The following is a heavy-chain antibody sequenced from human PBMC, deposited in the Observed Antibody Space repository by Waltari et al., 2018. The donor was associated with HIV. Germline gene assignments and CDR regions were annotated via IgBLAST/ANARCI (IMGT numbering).Heavy chain of an antibody. CDR3: ARGVALVRGVKIRGHMDV. Sequence: VQLVQSGAEVKRPGAAVRVSCTSSGYTFSAYAINWLRQAPGQGLEWMGWINNYDGQTNFAEKFQGRVTMTTETSKSTAYMELRSLRSDDTAVYFCARGVALVRGVKIRGHMDVWGQGTTVTVSS. CDR1: GYTFSAYA. V-gene: IGHV1-18*01. D-gene: IGHD3-10*01. CDR2: INNYDGQT. J-gene: IGHJ6*02.